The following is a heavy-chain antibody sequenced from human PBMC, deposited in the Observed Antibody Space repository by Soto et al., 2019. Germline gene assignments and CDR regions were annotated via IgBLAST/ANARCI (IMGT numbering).Heavy chain of an antibody. J-gene: IGHJ4*02. CDR3: ARDNMGSLDY. D-gene: IGHD1-26*01. V-gene: IGHV4-61*01. CDR1: GASVSSNNNA. CDR2: YSGSV. Sequence: QMQLQESGPGLVKPSETLSLTCAVSGASVSSNNNAWAWLRQPPGKGLEWIGYSGSVNYNPSLKNRVTIVVDVSKNQYSLKVTSVTDADTALYYCARDNMGSLDYWGQGILVTVSS.